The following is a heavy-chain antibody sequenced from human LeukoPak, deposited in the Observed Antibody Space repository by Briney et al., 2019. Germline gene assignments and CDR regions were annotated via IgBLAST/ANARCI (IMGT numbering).Heavy chain of an antibody. CDR2: ISSSSSLI. D-gene: IGHD6-19*01. J-gene: IGHJ5*02. CDR3: AREGSGWSNNWFDP. CDR1: GFTFSSYS. V-gene: IGHV3-48*02. Sequence: GGSLRLSCAASGFTFSSYSMNWVRQAPVKGLKWVSYISSSSSLIYYADSVKGRFTISRDNAKNSLYLQMNSLRDEDTAVYYCAREGSGWSNNWFDPWGQGTLVTVSS.